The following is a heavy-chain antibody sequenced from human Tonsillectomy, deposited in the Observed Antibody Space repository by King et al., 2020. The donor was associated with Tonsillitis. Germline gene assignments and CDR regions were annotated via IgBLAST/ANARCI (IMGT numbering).Heavy chain of an antibody. V-gene: IGHV3-23*04. Sequence: VQLVESGGGLVQPGGSLRLSCAASGFTFSNYAMSWVRQAPGKGLEWVSGISASGGSTYSADSVKGRFTIYRDNSKNTLYLQMNSLRAEDTAVYYCAKDRVSTMPRVAFDFWGQGTMVTVSS. CDR3: AKDRVSTMPRVAFDF. CDR1: GFTFSNYA. CDR2: ISASGGST. J-gene: IGHJ3*01. D-gene: IGHD5/OR15-5a*01.